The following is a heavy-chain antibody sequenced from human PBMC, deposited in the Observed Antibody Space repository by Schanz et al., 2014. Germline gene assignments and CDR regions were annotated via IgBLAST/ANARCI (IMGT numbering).Heavy chain of an antibody. CDR2: IGNGGVTI. Sequence: EVQLVESGGGLVQPGGSLRLSCTASGFTFSSYAMSWVRQAPGKGLEWVSYIGNGGVTIYYADSVKGRFTISRDNAKNSLYLQMNSLRAEDTAVYHCVSSGSYSSYAFWGQGTLVTVSS. CDR1: GFTFSSYA. J-gene: IGHJ4*02. D-gene: IGHD3-10*01. CDR3: VSSGSYSSYAF. V-gene: IGHV3-48*01.